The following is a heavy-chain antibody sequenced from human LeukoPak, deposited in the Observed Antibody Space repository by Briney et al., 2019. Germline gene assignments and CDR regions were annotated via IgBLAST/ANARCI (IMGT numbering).Heavy chain of an antibody. CDR1: GGSISSGGYY. J-gene: IGHJ5*02. CDR2: IYHSGST. Sequence: SETLSLTCTVSGGSISSGGYYWSWIRQPPGKGLEWIGYIYHSGSTYYNPSLKSRVTISVDRSKNQFSLKLSSVTAADTAVYYCARSSSGSVVWFDPWGQGTLVTVSS. CDR3: ARSSSGSVVWFDP. D-gene: IGHD6-6*01. V-gene: IGHV4-30-2*01.